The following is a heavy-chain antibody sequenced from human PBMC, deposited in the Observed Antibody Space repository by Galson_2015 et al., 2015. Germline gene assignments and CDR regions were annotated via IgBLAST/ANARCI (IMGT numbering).Heavy chain of an antibody. CDR1: GYTFTSNG. D-gene: IGHD3-10*01. Sequence: SVKVSCKASGYTFTSNGISWVRQAPGQGLEWMGWINAYNDNTNYAQNFQGRVTMSTDTSTSTVYMELRSLRSDDTAVYYCARVSSGEDAFDTWAQGTMVTVSS. CDR3: ARVSSGEDAFDT. J-gene: IGHJ3*02. CDR2: INAYNDNT. V-gene: IGHV1-18*01.